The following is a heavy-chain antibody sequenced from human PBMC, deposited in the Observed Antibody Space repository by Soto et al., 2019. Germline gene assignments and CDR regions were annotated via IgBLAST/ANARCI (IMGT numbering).Heavy chain of an antibody. CDR3: GRGGTIFGVVSNYYYYMDV. Sequence: QVQLVQSGAEVKKPGASVKVSCKASGYTFTSYAMHWVRQAPGQRLEWMGWINAGNGNTKYSQKFQGRVTITRDTSASTAYMELSSLRSEDTAVYYCGRGGTIFGVVSNYYYYMDVWGKGTTVTVSS. V-gene: IGHV1-3*01. CDR1: GYTFTSYA. J-gene: IGHJ6*03. CDR2: INAGNGNT. D-gene: IGHD3-3*01.